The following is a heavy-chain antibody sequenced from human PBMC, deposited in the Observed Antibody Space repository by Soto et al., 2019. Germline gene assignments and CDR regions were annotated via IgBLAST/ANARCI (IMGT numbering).Heavy chain of an antibody. CDR1: GFTFSNYK. V-gene: IGHV3-21*01. Sequence: PGGSLRLSCAVFGFTFSNYKMSRVRQAPGKGLEWVSSVSSTSGYIYYGDSVKGRFTISRDNAKNSLYLQMNSLRAEDTAVYYCARANVDTSVVNEYYFDYWGQGTLVTVSS. CDR2: VSSTSGYI. D-gene: IGHD5-18*01. J-gene: IGHJ4*02. CDR3: ARANVDTSVVNEYYFDY.